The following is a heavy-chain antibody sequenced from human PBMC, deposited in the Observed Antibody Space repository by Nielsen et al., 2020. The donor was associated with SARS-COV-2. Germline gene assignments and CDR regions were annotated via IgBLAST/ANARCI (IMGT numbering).Heavy chain of an antibody. V-gene: IGHV1-18*01. CDR1: GYTFTSYD. D-gene: IGHD6-13*01. CDR3: ARDRAIGSSSSCSY. Sequence: ASVKVSCKASGYTFTSYDISWVRQAPGQGLEWMGWISAYNGNTNYAQKLQGRVTMTTDTSTSTAYMELRSLRSDDTAVYYCARDRAIGSSSSCSYWGQGTLVTVSS. J-gene: IGHJ4*02. CDR2: ISAYNGNT.